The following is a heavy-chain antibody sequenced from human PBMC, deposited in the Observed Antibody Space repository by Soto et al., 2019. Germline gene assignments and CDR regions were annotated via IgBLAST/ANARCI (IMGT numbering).Heavy chain of an antibody. Sequence: SLRLSCAASGFTFSSYAMHWVRQAPGKGLEWVAVVSFDGSKTYYADSVKGRFTISRDNSKNTLLLQMNSLRAEDTAVYYCATCRSGLTYGSFDYWGQGTLVTVSS. J-gene: IGHJ4*02. V-gene: IGHV3-30-3*01. CDR2: VSFDGSKT. D-gene: IGHD3-10*01. CDR1: GFTFSSYA. CDR3: ATCRSGLTYGSFDY.